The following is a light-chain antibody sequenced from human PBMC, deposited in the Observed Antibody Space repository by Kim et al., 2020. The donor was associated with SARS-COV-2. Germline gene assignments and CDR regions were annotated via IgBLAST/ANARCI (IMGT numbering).Light chain of an antibody. CDR1: QSISNS. CDR3: QQSYSTPYT. V-gene: IGKV1-39*01. CDR2: AAS. Sequence: DILMTQSPSSLSASVGDRVTITCRASQSISNSLNWYQQKPGKAPKLLISAASRLQSGVPSRFSVSGSGTDFTLTITSLQTEDFATYLCQQSYSTPYTLGQGTKRE. J-gene: IGKJ2*01.